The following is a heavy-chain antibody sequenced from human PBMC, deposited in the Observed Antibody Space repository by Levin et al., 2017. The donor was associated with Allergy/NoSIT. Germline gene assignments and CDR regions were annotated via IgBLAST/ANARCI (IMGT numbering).Heavy chain of an antibody. J-gene: IGHJ4*02. V-gene: IGHV4-59*01. CDR2: GFYSGTT. CDR3: SRATPSSPIYYFDY. CDR1: GDSISRFY. Sequence: SETLSLTCTVSGDSISRFYWSWIRQPPGRGLEWIGNGFYSGTTNYNPSLKSRVTILVDTSKNQFSLKLSSVTAADTAVSYCSRATPSSPIYYFDYWGPGPWSPSP. D-gene: IGHD6-13*01.